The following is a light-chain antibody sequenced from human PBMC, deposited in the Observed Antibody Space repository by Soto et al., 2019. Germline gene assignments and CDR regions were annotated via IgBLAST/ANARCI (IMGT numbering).Light chain of an antibody. Sequence: QFAFTQPASVSGSPGQSFTISWTGTSSDVGSYNLVSWYQQQPGKAPKLLINDGSKWPSGVSNRFSESKSGNTASLTISGLQAEDEADYYCCSYVGNSACVFGSGTKVTVL. CDR3: CSYVGNSACV. V-gene: IGLV2-23*01. CDR1: SSDVGSYNL. CDR2: DGS. J-gene: IGLJ1*01.